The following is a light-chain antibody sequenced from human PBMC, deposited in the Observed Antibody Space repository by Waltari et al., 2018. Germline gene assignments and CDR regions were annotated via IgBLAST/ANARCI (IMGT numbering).Light chain of an antibody. J-gene: IGKJ2*03. V-gene: IGKV1-33*01. CDR3: QQYDNFPYS. Sequence: DIQMTQSPSSLSSSVGARVTITCRASQGINNYLSWYQQKPGKAPKRLIYYASSLESGVPSRFSGSGSGTDYTLTISSLQPEDIATYYCQQYDNFPYSFGQGTKVEIK. CDR1: QGINNY. CDR2: YAS.